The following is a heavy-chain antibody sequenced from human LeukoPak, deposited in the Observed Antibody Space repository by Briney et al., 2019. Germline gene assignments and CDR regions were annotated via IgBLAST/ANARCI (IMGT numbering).Heavy chain of an antibody. V-gene: IGHV3-33*01. CDR3: ARDRNWSLDY. CDR1: GFTFSNYG. Sequence: GGSLRLSCAASGFTFSNYGMHWVRQAPGKGLEWVAVIWCDGSKEYYGDSVKGRFIISRDTSKNTLYLQMNSLRAEDTAVYYCARDRNWSLDYWGQGTLVTVSS. D-gene: IGHD1-1*01. CDR2: IWCDGSKE. J-gene: IGHJ4*02.